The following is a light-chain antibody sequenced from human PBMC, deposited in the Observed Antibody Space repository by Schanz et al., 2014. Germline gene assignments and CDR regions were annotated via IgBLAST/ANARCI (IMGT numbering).Light chain of an antibody. Sequence: EIVMTQSPASLSVSPGERATLSCRASQSVSSNLAWYQQKPGQAPRLLIYGASTRATTIPARFSGSGSGTEFTLTISSLQPEDFATYYCQQFITTPTFGQGTKVEIK. CDR3: QQFITTPT. CDR2: GAS. V-gene: IGKV3-15*01. J-gene: IGKJ1*01. CDR1: QSVSSN.